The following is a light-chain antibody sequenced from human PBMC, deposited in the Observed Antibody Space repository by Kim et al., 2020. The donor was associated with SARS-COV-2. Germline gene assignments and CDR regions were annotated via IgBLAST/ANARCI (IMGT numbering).Light chain of an antibody. CDR2: EVS. CDR3: SSYAGSNNLV. J-gene: IGLJ2*01. CDR1: SSDVGGYTY. V-gene: IGLV2-8*01. Sequence: GHSLTIPRTGTSSDVGGYTYVSWYQQHPGKAPKLMIYEVSKRPSGVPDRFSGSKSGNTASLTVSGLQAEDEADYYCSSYAGSNNLVFGGGTQLTVL.